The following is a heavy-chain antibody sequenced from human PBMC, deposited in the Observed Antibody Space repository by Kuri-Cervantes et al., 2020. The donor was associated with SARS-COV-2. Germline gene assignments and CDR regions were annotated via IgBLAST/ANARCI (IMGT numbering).Heavy chain of an antibody. D-gene: IGHD1-1*01. J-gene: IGHJ6*02. V-gene: IGHV3-21*01. CDR2: ISSSSSYI. Sequence: GGSLRLSCAASGFTFSSYSMNWVRQAPGKGLEWVSSISSSSSYIYYADSVKGRFTISRDNAKNSLYLQMNSLRAEDTAVYYCAREGQLERPGAYYYYGMDVWGQGNTVHVAS. CDR1: GFTFSSYS. CDR3: AREGQLERPGAYYYYGMDV.